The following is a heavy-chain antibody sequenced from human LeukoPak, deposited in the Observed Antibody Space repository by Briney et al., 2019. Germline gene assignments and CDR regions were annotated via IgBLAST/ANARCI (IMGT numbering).Heavy chain of an antibody. J-gene: IGHJ4*02. V-gene: IGHV4-59*08. CDR3: ARLVSGWYYFDY. Sequence: SETLSLTCTVSGGSISSYYWSWIRQPPGKGLEWIGYIYYSGSTNYNPSLKSRVTISVDTSKNQFSLKLSSVTAADTAVYYCARLVSGWYYFDYWGQGTLVTVFS. CDR2: IYYSGST. CDR1: GGSISSYY. D-gene: IGHD6-19*01.